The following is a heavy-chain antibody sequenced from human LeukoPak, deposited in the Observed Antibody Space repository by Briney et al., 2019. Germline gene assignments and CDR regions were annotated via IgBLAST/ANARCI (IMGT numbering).Heavy chain of an antibody. Sequence: PSETLSLTCTVSGGSISSGSYYWSWIRQPAGKGLEWIGRIYTSGSTNYNPSLKSRVTISVDTSKNQFSLKLSSVTAADTAVYYCAREGVFGVVVHDAFDIWGQGTMVTVSS. CDR3: AREGVFGVVVHDAFDI. CDR2: IYTSGST. V-gene: IGHV4-61*02. D-gene: IGHD3-3*01. CDR1: GGSISSGSYY. J-gene: IGHJ3*02.